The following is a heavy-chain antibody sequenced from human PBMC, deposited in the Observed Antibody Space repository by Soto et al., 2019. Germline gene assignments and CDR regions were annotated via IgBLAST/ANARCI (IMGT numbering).Heavy chain of an antibody. J-gene: IGHJ3*02. Sequence: ASVKDSCKASGYTFTSYAMHWVRPAPGQRLEWMGWINAGNGNTKYSQRFQGRVTITRDTSASTAYMELSSLRSEDTAVYYCARDFCGGDCYDAFDIWGQGTMVTVSS. V-gene: IGHV1-3*01. CDR1: GYTFTSYA. CDR2: INAGNGNT. CDR3: ARDFCGGDCYDAFDI. D-gene: IGHD2-21*02.